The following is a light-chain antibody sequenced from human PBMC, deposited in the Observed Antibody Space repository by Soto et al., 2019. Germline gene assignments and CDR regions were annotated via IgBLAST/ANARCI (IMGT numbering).Light chain of an antibody. CDR1: SSNIGSNY. Sequence: QSVLTQPPSASGTPGQRVTISCSGSSSNIGSNYVYWYQQLPGTAPKLLIYRNNQRPSGVPDRFSGSKSGTSASLAISGLRSEDDADYYCVAWDDSLSGGVFGTGTKLTVL. J-gene: IGLJ1*01. V-gene: IGLV1-47*01. CDR2: RNN. CDR3: VAWDDSLSGGV.